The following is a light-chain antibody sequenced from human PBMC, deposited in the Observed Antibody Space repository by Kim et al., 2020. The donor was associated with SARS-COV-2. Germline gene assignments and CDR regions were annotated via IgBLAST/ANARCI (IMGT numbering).Light chain of an antibody. Sequence: SPGERVTLSCSASQTVSSKFLAWYQHKPGQAPRLLIYEAISRATGIPDRFSGSGSGTEFTLTISRLEPEDFAVYYCQQYATSSCTFGQGTKVDIK. CDR3: QQYATSSCT. J-gene: IGKJ1*01. CDR2: EAI. CDR1: QTVSSKF. V-gene: IGKV3-20*01.